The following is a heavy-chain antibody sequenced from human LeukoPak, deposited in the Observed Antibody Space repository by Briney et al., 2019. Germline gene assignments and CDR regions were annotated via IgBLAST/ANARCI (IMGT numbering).Heavy chain of an antibody. D-gene: IGHD6-19*01. Sequence: SETLSLTCTVSGASISSYYWSWIRQPPGKGLEWIGYIHNSGYTNYNPSLKSRVTMSVGTSKNQFFLKLSSVTAADTAVYYCARVTYSSGWYPFDYWGQGTLVTVSS. J-gene: IGHJ4*02. CDR2: IHNSGYT. CDR1: GASISSYY. CDR3: ARVTYSSGWYPFDY. V-gene: IGHV4-59*01.